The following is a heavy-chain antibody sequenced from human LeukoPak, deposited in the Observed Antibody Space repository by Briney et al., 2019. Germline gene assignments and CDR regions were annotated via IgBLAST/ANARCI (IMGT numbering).Heavy chain of an antibody. CDR2: IYTSGST. CDR3: AREAQQLVPWWFDP. Sequence: SETLSLTCTVSGGSIGSYYWSWIRQPAGKGLEWIGRIYTSGSTNYNPSLKSRVTMSVDTSKNQFSLKLSSVTAADTAVYYCAREAQQLVPWWFDPWGQGTLVTVSS. J-gene: IGHJ5*02. D-gene: IGHD6-13*01. V-gene: IGHV4-4*07. CDR1: GGSIGSYY.